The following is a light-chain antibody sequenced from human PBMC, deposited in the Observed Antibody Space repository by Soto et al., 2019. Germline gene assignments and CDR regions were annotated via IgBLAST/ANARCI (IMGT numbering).Light chain of an antibody. Sequence: QSVLTQPASVSGSPRQSITISCTGASSDVGGYTYVSWYQQHPGKAPKLMIYEVNNRPSGVSHRFSGSKSGNTASLTISGLQAEDEADYYCGSWDSSLSAYVFGTGTKLTVL. CDR1: SSDVGGYTY. CDR2: EVN. CDR3: GSWDSSLSAYV. J-gene: IGLJ1*01. V-gene: IGLV2-14*01.